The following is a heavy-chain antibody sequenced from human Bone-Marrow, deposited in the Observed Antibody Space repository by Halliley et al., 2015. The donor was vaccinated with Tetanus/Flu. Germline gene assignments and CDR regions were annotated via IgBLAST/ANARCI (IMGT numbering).Heavy chain of an antibody. CDR3: AKDYGTSCGGGRCRSGYFDY. D-gene: IGHD2-15*01. V-gene: IGHV3-33*06. CDR1: GFPFSVTG. J-gene: IGHJ4*02. CDR2: IWYDGSDK. Sequence: SLRLSCAAFGFPFSVTGIHWLRQAPGKGLEWVAVIWYDGSDKYYADSVKGRFIISRDNSKNTVYLQMNSLRDEDTAVYYCAKDYGTSCGGGRCRSGYFDYWGQGTLVTVSS.